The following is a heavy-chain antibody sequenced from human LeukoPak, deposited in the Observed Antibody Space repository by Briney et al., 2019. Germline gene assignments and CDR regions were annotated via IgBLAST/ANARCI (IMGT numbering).Heavy chain of an antibody. CDR1: GGSISGYY. CDR3: ARDHVSWFDP. J-gene: IGHJ5*02. CDR2: IYTSGST. V-gene: IGHV4-4*07. Sequence: PSETLSLICSVSGGSISGYYWSWIRQPAGKGLEWIGRIYTSGSTNYNPSLKSRVTMSVDTSKNQFSLKLSSVTAADTAVYYCARDHVSWFDPWGQGTLVTVSS.